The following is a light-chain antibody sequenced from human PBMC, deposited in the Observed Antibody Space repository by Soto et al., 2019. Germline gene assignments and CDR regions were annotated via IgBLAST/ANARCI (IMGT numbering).Light chain of an antibody. CDR1: QGISSY. V-gene: IGKV1-9*01. CDR2: AAS. Sequence: DIQLTQSPSFLSASVADRVTITCRASQGISSYLACYQQKPGKAPKILIYAASTLQSGVPSRFSGSGSGTEFTLTISSLQPEDFATYYCQQLNSYPTFGQGGRLEVK. CDR3: QQLNSYPT. J-gene: IGKJ5*01.